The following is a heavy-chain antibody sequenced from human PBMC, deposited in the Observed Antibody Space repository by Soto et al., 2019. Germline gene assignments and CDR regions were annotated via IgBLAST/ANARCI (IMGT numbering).Heavy chain of an antibody. CDR3: AKAARDTGYDFDY. CDR2: ISSSSDYI. V-gene: IGHV3-21*01. Sequence: LRLSCAASGFTFSSYSMNWVRRAPGKGLEWVSSISSSSDYIYYADSVKGRFTISRDNAKNSLSLQMNSLRAEDTAVYYCAKAARDTGYDFDYWGQGSLVTVSS. D-gene: IGHD5-12*01. J-gene: IGHJ4*02. CDR1: GFTFSSYS.